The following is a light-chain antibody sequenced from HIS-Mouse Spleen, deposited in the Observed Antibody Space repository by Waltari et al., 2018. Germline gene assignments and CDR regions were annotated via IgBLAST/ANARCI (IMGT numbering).Light chain of an antibody. CDR2: AAS. CDR1: QSISSY. V-gene: IGKV1-39*01. Sequence: DIQMTQSPSSLSASVGDRVTITCRANQSISSYLNWYQQKPGKAPKLLIYAASSLQSGVPSKFSGSGSGTDFTLPISRLQPEDFATYYLQQSYSTPRSFGQGTKLEIK. J-gene: IGKJ2*01. CDR3: QQSYSTPRS.